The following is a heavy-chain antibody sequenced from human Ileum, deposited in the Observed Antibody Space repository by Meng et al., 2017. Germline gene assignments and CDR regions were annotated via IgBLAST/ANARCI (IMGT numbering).Heavy chain of an antibody. D-gene: IGHD4-17*01. Sequence: VLVVESGGGLVQAGGFLRLSCAASGFTFSNSWMAWVRQAPGKGLEWVATITPDGSAKYYVDFVKGRFTISRDNAKSSLFLQMNSLRAEDTAVYYCADYDTTWGQGTMVTVSS. CDR2: ITPDGSAK. CDR3: ADYDTT. J-gene: IGHJ3*01. CDR1: GFTFSNSW. V-gene: IGHV3-7*01.